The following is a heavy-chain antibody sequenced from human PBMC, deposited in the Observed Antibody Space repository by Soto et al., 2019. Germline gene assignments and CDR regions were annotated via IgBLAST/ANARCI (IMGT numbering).Heavy chain of an antibody. D-gene: IGHD4-17*01. Sequence: QVQLVESGGGVVQPGRSLRLSCAASGFTFSSYGMHWVRQAPGKGLEWVAVISYDGSNKYYADSVKGRFTISRDNTKNTLYQQMNSLRAEDTAVYYCAKARTIYGDYLDYFDYWGQGTLVTVSS. CDR3: AKARTIYGDYLDYFDY. CDR2: ISYDGSNK. J-gene: IGHJ4*02. V-gene: IGHV3-30*18. CDR1: GFTFSSYG.